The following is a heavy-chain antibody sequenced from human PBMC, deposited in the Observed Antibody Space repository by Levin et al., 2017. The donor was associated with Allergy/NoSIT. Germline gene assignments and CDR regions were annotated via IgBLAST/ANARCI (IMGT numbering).Heavy chain of an antibody. CDR2: IDPTDSYT. CDR1: GYSFTSYW. Sequence: GGSLRLSCKGSGYSFTSYWLIWVRQMPGKGLEWMGKIDPTDSYTNYSPSLEGHVTISTDNSLSTAYLQWSSLKASDNAMYFCARVEGYGSGGYHFQHWGQGTLVTVSS. CDR3: ARVEGYGSGGYHFQH. D-gene: IGHD3-10*01. J-gene: IGHJ1*01. V-gene: IGHV5-10-1*01.